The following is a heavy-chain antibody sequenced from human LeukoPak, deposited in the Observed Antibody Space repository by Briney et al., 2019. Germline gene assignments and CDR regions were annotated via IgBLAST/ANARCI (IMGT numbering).Heavy chain of an antibody. D-gene: IGHD3-10*01. CDR3: ARLGFGESHQDC. CDR1: GGTFSSYA. V-gene: IGHV1-69*13. J-gene: IGHJ4*02. Sequence: SVKVSCKASGGTFSSYAISWVRQAPGQGLEWMGGIIPIFGTANYAQKFQGRVTITADESTSTAYMELSSLRSEDTAVYYCARLGFGESHQDCWGQGTLVTVSS. CDR2: IIPIFGTA.